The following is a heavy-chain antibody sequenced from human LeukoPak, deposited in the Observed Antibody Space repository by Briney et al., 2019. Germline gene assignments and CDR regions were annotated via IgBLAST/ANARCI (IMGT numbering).Heavy chain of an antibody. D-gene: IGHD2-2*01. CDR2: ISGSGGST. V-gene: IGHV3-23*01. Sequence: PGGSLRLSCAAAGFTFSSYAMSWVRQAPGKGLEWVSAISGSGGSTYYADSVKGRFTISRDNSKNTLYLQMNSLRAEDTAVYYCARGSGGVVPAAMGYWGQGTLVTVSS. CDR1: GFTFSSYA. J-gene: IGHJ4*02. CDR3: ARGSGGVVPAAMGY.